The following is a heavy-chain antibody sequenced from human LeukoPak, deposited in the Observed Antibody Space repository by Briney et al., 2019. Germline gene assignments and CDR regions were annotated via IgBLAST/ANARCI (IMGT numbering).Heavy chain of an antibody. D-gene: IGHD4-23*01. Sequence: ASVKLSCNASGYTFTSYDINWVRQATGQGPEWRGWMNPNSGNTGYAQKFQGRVTMTRNTSICTAYMELSSLRSEDTAVYYCARGVYGGNWFDHWGQGTLVTVSS. CDR1: GYTFTSYD. CDR2: MNPNSGNT. J-gene: IGHJ5*02. V-gene: IGHV1-8*01. CDR3: ARGVYGGNWFDH.